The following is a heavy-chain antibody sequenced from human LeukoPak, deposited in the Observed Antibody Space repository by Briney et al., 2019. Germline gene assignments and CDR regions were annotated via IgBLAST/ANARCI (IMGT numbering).Heavy chain of an antibody. CDR3: AKELPENDAFDI. CDR2: ISWNSGSI. V-gene: IGHV3-9*01. Sequence: SLRLSCAASGFTFDDYAMHWVRQAPGKGLEWVSGISWNSGSIGYADSVKGRFTISRDNAKNSLYLQMNSLRAEDTALYYCAKELPENDAFDIWGQGTMVTVSS. CDR1: GFTFDDYA. J-gene: IGHJ3*02.